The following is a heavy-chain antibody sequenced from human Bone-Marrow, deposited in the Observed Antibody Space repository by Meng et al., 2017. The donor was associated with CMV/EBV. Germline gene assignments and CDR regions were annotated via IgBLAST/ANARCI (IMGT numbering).Heavy chain of an antibody. CDR2: IYYSGST. Sequence: GSLRLSCTVSGGSISSYYWSWIRQPPGKGLEWIGYIYYSGSTNYNPSLKSRVTISVDTSKNQFSLKLSSVTAADTAVYYCAIGYCSSTSCYRGYGKDVWGQASTVTVSS. D-gene: IGHD2-2*02. J-gene: IGHJ6*02. CDR1: GGSISSYY. V-gene: IGHV4-59*01. CDR3: AIGYCSSTSCYRGYGKDV.